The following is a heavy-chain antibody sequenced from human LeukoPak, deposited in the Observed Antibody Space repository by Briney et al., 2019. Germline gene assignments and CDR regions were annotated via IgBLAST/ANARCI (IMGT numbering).Heavy chain of an antibody. V-gene: IGHV4-39*01. Sequence: PSETLSLTCTVSGGSISSSSYYWGWIRQPPGKGLEWIGSIYYNGDTYYKSSLYSRVTISADTSKNQFSLNLRSVTVADTAVYYCARLLSPGWFDPWGQGTLVTVSS. CDR2: IYYNGDT. CDR3: ARLLSPGWFDP. CDR1: GGSISSSSYY. D-gene: IGHD2/OR15-2a*01. J-gene: IGHJ5*02.